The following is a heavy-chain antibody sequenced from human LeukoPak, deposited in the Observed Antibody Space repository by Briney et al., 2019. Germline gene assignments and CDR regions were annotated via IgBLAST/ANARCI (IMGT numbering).Heavy chain of an antibody. D-gene: IGHD2-21*01. J-gene: IGHJ4*02. CDR3: ARDRGGAYTFDD. CDR1: GGSISSSSYY. V-gene: IGHV4-39*07. Sequence: SETLSLTCTVSGGSISSSSYYWGWIRQPPGKGLEWIGSIYYSGSTYYNPSLKSRVTISVDTSNNQFSLNLSSVTAADTAIYYCARDRGGAYTFDDWGQGTLVTVSS. CDR2: IYYSGST.